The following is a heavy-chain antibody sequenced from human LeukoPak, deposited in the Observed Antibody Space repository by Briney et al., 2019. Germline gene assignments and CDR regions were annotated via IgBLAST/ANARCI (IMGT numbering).Heavy chain of an antibody. Sequence: GGSLRLSCAASGFTFSNAWMSWVRQAPGKGLEWVGRIKSKTDGGTTDYAAPVKGRFTISRDDSKNTLYLQMDSLKTEDTAVYYCTTALGIVGATSYFDCWGQGTLVTVSS. CDR2: IKSKTDGGTT. CDR3: TTALGIVGATSYFDC. V-gene: IGHV3-15*01. D-gene: IGHD1-26*01. CDR1: GFTFSNAW. J-gene: IGHJ4*02.